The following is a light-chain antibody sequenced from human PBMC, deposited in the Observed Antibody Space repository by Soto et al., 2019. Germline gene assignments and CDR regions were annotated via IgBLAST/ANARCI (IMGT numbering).Light chain of an antibody. CDR2: DAS. CDR3: HQANTSPFT. Sequence: DIQMTQSPSAVSASAGDRVTITCRASQGVTSGLAWYQQKPGKAPKLLIKDASSLESGVPSRFSGSGSGTDFSLTVSSLQPEAFATYYCHQANTSPFTFGPGTKVEI. V-gene: IGKV1-12*01. J-gene: IGKJ3*01. CDR1: QGVTSG.